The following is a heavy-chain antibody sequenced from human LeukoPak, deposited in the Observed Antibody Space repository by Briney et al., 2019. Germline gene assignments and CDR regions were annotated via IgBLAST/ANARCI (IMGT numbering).Heavy chain of an antibody. CDR1: GGSISSGSYY. J-gene: IGHJ3*02. CDR3: AREELERHYDASDI. CDR2: IYTSGST. V-gene: IGHV4-61*02. D-gene: IGHD1-1*01. Sequence: SQTLSLTCTVSGGSISSGSYYWSWIRQPAGKGLEWIGRIYTSGSTNYNPSLKSRVTISVDTSKNQFSLKLSSVTAADTAVYYCAREELERHYDASDIWGQGTMVTVSS.